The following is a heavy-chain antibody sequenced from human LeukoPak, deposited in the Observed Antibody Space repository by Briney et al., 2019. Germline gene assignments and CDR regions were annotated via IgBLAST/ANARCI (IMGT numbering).Heavy chain of an antibody. CDR3: ASTLRSGSYYPSDY. D-gene: IGHD1-26*01. CDR2: IYYSGST. CDR1: GGSFSGYY. V-gene: IGHV4-59*08. J-gene: IGHJ4*02. Sequence: SETLSLTCAVYGGSFSGYYWSWIRQPPGKGLEWIGYIYYSGSTNYNPSLKSRVTISVDTSKNQFSLKLSSVTAADTAVYYCASTLRSGSYYPSDYWGQGTLVTVSS.